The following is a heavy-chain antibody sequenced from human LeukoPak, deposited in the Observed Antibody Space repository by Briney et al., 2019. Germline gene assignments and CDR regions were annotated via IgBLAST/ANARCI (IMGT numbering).Heavy chain of an antibody. CDR3: AKAGATGTPYYYYGMDV. CDR2: ISGSGGST. Sequence: PGGSLRLSCAASGFTFSSYAMSWVRQAPGKGLEWVSAISGSGGSTYYADPVKGRFTISRDNSKNTLYLQMNSLRAEDTAVYYCAKAGATGTPYYYYGMDVWGKGTTVTVSS. J-gene: IGHJ6*04. D-gene: IGHD1-1*01. V-gene: IGHV3-23*01. CDR1: GFTFSSYA.